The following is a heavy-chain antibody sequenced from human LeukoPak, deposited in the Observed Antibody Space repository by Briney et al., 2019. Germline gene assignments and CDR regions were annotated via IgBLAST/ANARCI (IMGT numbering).Heavy chain of an antibody. V-gene: IGHV4-4*07. CDR1: GGSISSYY. CDR2: IYISGSGST. D-gene: IGHD6-19*01. CDR3: ARDKRVAVAGTYIYYYCMDV. J-gene: IGHJ6*03. Sequence: PSETLSLTCTVSGGSISSYYWSWIRQPAGKGLEWIGRIYISGSGSTNYNPSLKSRVTMSVDTSKNQLSLKLSSVTAADTAVYYCARDKRVAVAGTYIYYYCMDVWGNGTTVTISS.